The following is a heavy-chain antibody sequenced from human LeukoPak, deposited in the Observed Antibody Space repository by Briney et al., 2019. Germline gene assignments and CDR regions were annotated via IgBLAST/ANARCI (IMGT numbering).Heavy chain of an antibody. V-gene: IGHV4-39*01. CDR1: GGSISSSSYY. Sequence: LETLSLTCTVSGGSISSSSYYWGWIRQPPGKGLEWIGSIYYSGSTYYHPSLKSRVTISVDTSKNQFSLKLSSVTPADTAVYYCARQLFGYCSGGSCSGSYMDVWGKGTTVTVSS. CDR2: IYYSGST. CDR3: ARQLFGYCSGGSCSGSYMDV. D-gene: IGHD2-15*01. J-gene: IGHJ6*03.